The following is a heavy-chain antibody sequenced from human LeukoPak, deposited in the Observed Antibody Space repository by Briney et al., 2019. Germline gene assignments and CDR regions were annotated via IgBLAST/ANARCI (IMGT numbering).Heavy chain of an antibody. D-gene: IGHD6-13*01. V-gene: IGHV3-23*01. J-gene: IGHJ6*03. CDR2: ISGSGGST. CDR1: GFTFSSYA. CDR3: AKDAEQQRHWGYYYYYMDV. Sequence: GGSLRLSCAASGFTFSSYAMSWVRRAPGKGLEWVSAISGSGGSTYYADSVKGRFTISRDNSKSTLYLQMNSLRAEDTAVYYCAKDAEQQRHWGYYYYYMDVWGKGTTVTVSS.